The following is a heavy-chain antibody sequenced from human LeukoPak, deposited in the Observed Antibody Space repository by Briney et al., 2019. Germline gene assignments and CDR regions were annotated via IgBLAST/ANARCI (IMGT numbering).Heavy chain of an antibody. CDR3: ASSYGGNPTTFDY. Sequence: SETLSLTCTVSGGSISSYYWSWIRQPPGKGLEWIGYIYYSGSTNYNPSLKSRVTISVDTSKNQFSLKLSSVTAADTAVYYCASSYGGNPTTFDYWGQGTLVTVSS. V-gene: IGHV4-59*08. J-gene: IGHJ4*02. D-gene: IGHD4-23*01. CDR1: GGSISSYY. CDR2: IYYSGST.